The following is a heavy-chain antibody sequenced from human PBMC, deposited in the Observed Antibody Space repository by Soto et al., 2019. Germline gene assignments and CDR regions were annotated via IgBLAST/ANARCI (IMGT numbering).Heavy chain of an antibody. CDR1: GGSISTYY. V-gene: IGHV4-59*01. CDR3: ARGTRATQYYYYFYGMDV. CDR2: ISYSGST. Sequence: SETLSLTCSVSGGSISTYYWTWIRQPPGKGLEWIGYISYSGSTNYNPSLKSRLTISLNTSKEHFSLKLSSVTAADTAVYYCARGTRATQYYYYFYGMDVWGQGTTVTVSS. J-gene: IGHJ6*02.